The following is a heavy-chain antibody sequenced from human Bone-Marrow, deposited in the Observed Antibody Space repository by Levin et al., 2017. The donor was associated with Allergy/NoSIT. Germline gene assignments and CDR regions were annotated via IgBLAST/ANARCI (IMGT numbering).Heavy chain of an antibody. CDR1: GYTFTSYG. D-gene: IGHD3-22*01. CDR3: ARDDFTYYYDSTGYSYVGKLDY. V-gene: IGHV1-18*01. CDR2: VSAYDGDT. J-gene: IGHJ4*02. Sequence: RASVKVSCKASGYTFTSYGFSWVRQAPGQGLEWMGWVSAYDGDTNYVQSLQGRVTMTTDTSTNTAYIELRDLRSDDTAVYYCARDDFTYYYDSTGYSYVGKLDYWGQGTLVTVSS.